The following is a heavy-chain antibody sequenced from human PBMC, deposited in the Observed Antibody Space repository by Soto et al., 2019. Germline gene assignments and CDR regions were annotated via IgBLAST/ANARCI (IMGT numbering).Heavy chain of an antibody. CDR1: GFTFSSYG. Sequence: GGSLRLSCAASGFTFSSYGIHWVRQAPGKGLEWVAVIWYDGSNKYYADSVKGRFTISRDNSKNTLYLQMNSLRAEDTAVYYCARDYEQQLGADNWFDPWGQGTLVTVSS. J-gene: IGHJ5*02. CDR3: ARDYEQQLGADNWFDP. CDR2: IWYDGSNK. D-gene: IGHD6-13*01. V-gene: IGHV3-33*01.